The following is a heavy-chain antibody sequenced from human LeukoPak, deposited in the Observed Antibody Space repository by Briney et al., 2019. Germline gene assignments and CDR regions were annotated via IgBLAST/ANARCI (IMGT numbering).Heavy chain of an antibody. CDR1: GFIFRDYS. V-gene: IGHV3-11*04. D-gene: IGHD5-24*01. CDR2: ISGSGYSK. Sequence: GGSLRLSCVGSGFIFRDYSIGWFRQGPGKGPEWISHISGSGYSKYDADSVKGRFTISRDNAKGSVFLQMNSLSVEDTAVYYCARDRLANGGLQLYDFWGQGTLVTVSS. J-gene: IGHJ4*02. CDR3: ARDRLANGGLQLYDF.